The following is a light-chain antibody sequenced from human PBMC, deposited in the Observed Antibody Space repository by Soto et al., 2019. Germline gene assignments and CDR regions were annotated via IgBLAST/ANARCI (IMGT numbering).Light chain of an antibody. CDR3: SSYTSSTTQV. CDR2: EVS. J-gene: IGLJ1*01. Sequence: QSVLTQPASVSGSPGQSITISCTGTGSDVGGYKYVSWYQQHPGKAPKLMIFEVSDRPSGVSNRFSGSKSGNTASLTISGLQAEDEADYYCSSYTSSTTQVFGTGTKAPS. V-gene: IGLV2-14*01. CDR1: GSDVGGYKY.